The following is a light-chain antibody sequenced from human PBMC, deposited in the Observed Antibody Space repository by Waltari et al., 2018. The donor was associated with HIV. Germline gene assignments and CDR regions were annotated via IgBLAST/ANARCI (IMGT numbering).Light chain of an antibody. Sequence: ENVLTLSPGTLSLSPGERATLSCRASQSGSSSYLAWYQQKPSQAPSLLISGASSRATGIPDRFSGSGSGTDFTLTISRLEPEDFAVYYCHQYGSSHTFGQGTKLEIK. V-gene: IGKV3-20*01. CDR3: HQYGSSHT. CDR2: GAS. J-gene: IGKJ2*01. CDR1: QSGSSSY.